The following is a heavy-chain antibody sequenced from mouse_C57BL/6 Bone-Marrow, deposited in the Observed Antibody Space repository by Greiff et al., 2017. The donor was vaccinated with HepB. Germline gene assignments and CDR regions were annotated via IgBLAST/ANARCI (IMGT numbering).Heavy chain of an antibody. CDR1: GYSFTGYY. V-gene: IGHV1-42*01. CDR3: ARDGYWYFDV. J-gene: IGHJ1*03. CDR2: INPSTGGT. Sequence: EVQGVESGPELVKPGASVKISCKASGYSFTGYYMNWVKQSPEKSLEWIGEINPSTGGTTYNQKFKAKATLTVDKSSSTAYMQLKSLTSEDSAVYYCARDGYWYFDVWGTGTTVTVSS.